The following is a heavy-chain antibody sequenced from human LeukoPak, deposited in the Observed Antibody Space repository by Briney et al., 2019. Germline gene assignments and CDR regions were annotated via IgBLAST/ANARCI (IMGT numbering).Heavy chain of an antibody. J-gene: IGHJ4*02. CDR1: GFTLRTYG. CDR2: IQNDGSKK. V-gene: IGHV3-33*01. Sequence: PGRSLTLSCVASGFTLRTYGMHWVRQAPGKGLDWVVGIQNDGSKKYYADCVKGRFTISREDSKNTLYLQMNSLRADDTALYYCARDLSYWGLDFDYWGQGTLVTVSS. D-gene: IGHD7-27*01. CDR3: ARDLSYWGLDFDY.